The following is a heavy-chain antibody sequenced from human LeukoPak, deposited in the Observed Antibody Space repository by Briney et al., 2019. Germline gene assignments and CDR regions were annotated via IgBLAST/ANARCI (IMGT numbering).Heavy chain of an antibody. V-gene: IGHV3-30*02. J-gene: IGHJ4*02. CDR1: GFTFSSYG. CDR2: IRYDGSNK. CDR3: AKMQLKAGESDY. D-gene: IGHD3-10*01. Sequence: PGGSLRLSCAASGFTFSSYGMYWVRQAPGKGLEWVAFIRYDGSNKYYADSVKGRFTISRDNSKNTLYLQMNSLRAEDTAVYYCAKMQLKAGESDYWGQGTLVTVSS.